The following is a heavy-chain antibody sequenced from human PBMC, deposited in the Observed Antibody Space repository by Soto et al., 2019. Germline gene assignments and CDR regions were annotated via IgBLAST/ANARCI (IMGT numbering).Heavy chain of an antibody. Sequence: GGSLRLSCAASGLTFSSYAMTWVRQAPGKGLEWVSTITNRGGSTDYADSVKGRFTISRDNSKNTLYLQMNSLRAEDTGVYYCAKDGRGSESYSPMDVWGQGTTVTVSS. CDR1: GLTFSSYA. V-gene: IGHV3-23*01. CDR3: AKDGRGSESYSPMDV. CDR2: ITNRGGST. J-gene: IGHJ6*02. D-gene: IGHD3-10*01.